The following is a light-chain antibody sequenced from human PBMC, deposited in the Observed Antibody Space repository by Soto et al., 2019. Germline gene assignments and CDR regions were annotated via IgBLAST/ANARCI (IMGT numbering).Light chain of an antibody. Sequence: EVVLTQSPATLSVSPGGSATRSCRASLSVSRYLAWYQQKPGQALRLLISDVSKRAAGVPARFSGSGSGTDFTLTITSLDPEDFAVHYCHQRSNWPLTFGGGTKLEIK. CDR3: HQRSNWPLT. CDR2: DVS. V-gene: IGKV3-11*01. CDR1: LSVSRY. J-gene: IGKJ4*01.